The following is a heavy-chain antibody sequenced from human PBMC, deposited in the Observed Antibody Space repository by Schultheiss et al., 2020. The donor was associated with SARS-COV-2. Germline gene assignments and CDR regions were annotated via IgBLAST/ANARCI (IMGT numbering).Heavy chain of an antibody. D-gene: IGHD2-15*01. CDR1: GYTFTGYY. V-gene: IGHV1-2*06. J-gene: IGHJ5*02. Sequence: ASVKVSCKASGYTFTGYYMHWVRQAPGQGLEWMGRINPNSGGTKHAQKFQGRVTMTRDTSISTAYMELSRLRSDDTAVYYCASEWVVVAANWWFDPWGQGTLVTVSS. CDR2: INPNSGGT. CDR3: ASEWVVVAANWWFDP.